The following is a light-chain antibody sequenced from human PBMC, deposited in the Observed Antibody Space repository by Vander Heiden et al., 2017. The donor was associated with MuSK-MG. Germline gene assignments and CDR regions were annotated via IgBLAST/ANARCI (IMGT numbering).Light chain of an antibody. CDR2: AAS. CDR3: QQTYSNFYT. V-gene: IGKV1-39*01. Sequence: DIQMTQSPSSLSASVGDRVTITCRASQSVTSYLNWYQQKPGKAPKLLIYAASSLHSGVPSRFTRSGSGTYFTLTISSLQPADFATYFCQQTYSNFYTFGQGTQLDIK. J-gene: IGKJ2*01. CDR1: QSVTSY.